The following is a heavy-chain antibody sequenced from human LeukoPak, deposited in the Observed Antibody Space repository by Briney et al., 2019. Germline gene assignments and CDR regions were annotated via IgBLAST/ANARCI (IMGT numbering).Heavy chain of an antibody. Sequence: PGGSLRLSCAASGLTVSSDYMSWIRQPPGKGLEWIGYIYYSGSTNYNPSLKSRVTISVDTSKNQFSLKLSSVTAADTAVYYCARHSLRYYYDSSGPDAFDIWGQGTMVTVSS. CDR2: IYYSGST. CDR1: GLTVSSDY. CDR3: ARHSLRYYYDSSGPDAFDI. D-gene: IGHD3-22*01. V-gene: IGHV4-59*08. J-gene: IGHJ3*02.